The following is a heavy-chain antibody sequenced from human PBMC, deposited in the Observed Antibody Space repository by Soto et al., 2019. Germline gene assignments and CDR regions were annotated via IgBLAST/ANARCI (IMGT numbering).Heavy chain of an antibody. J-gene: IGHJ6*02. D-gene: IGHD2-2*02. V-gene: IGHV1-2*02. Sequence: GASVKVSCKASGYTFTGYYMHWVRQAPGQGLEWMGWINPNSGGTNYAQKFQGRVTMTRDTSISTAYMELSRLRSDDTAVYYCARNQLLYLPTYYYYYGVDVWGQGTTVTVSS. CDR2: INPNSGGT. CDR1: GYTFTGYY. CDR3: ARNQLLYLPTYYYYYGVDV.